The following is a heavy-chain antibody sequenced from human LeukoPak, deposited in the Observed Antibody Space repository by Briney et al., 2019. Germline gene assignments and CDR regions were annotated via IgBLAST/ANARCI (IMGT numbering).Heavy chain of an antibody. CDR3: ATDYYDSSGYYTGSY. J-gene: IGHJ4*02. D-gene: IGHD3-22*01. CDR2: VSRDSTTI. CDR1: GFTFSSFH. Sequence: GGSLRLSCAASGFTFSSFHINWVRQAPGKGLEWLSYVSRDSTTIYYADSVKGRFTISRDNAKNSLYLQMNSLRAEDTAVYHCATDYYDSSGYYTGSYWGQGTLVTVSS. V-gene: IGHV3-48*01.